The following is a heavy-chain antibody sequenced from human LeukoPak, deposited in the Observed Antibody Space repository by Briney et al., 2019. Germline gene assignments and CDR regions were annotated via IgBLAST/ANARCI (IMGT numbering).Heavy chain of an antibody. CDR2: IYYSGST. V-gene: IGHV4-39*07. CDR1: GGSISSSSYY. D-gene: IGHD3-10*01. J-gene: IGHJ4*02. CDR3: ALKWFGELFFDY. Sequence: PSETLSLTCTVSGGSISSSSYYWGWIRQPPGKGLEWIGSIYYSGSTYYNPSLKSRVTISVDTSKNQFSLKLSSVTAADTAVYYCALKWFGELFFDYWGQGTLVTVSS.